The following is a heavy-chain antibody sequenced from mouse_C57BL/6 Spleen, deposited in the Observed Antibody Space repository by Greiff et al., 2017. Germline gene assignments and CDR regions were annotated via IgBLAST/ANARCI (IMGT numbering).Heavy chain of an antibody. CDR1: GFPITSGYY. D-gene: IGHD4-1*02. CDR2: ITHSGET. CDR3: AGDSTGTYAMDY. J-gene: IGHJ4*01. Sequence: KLEESGPGLVKPSQSLFLTCSITGFPITSGYYWIWIRQSPGKPLEWMGYITHSGETFYNPSLQSPISITRETSKNQFFLQLNSVTTEDTAMYYCAGDSTGTYAMDYWGQGTSVTVSS. V-gene: IGHV12-3*01.